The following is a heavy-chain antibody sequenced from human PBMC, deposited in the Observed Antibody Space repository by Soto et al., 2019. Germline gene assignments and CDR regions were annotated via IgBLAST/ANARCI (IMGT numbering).Heavy chain of an antibody. CDR3: ARDYCSGGSCYPRGPNAFDI. V-gene: IGHV3-11*01. CDR1: GFTFSDYY. Sequence: PGGSLRLSCAASGFTFSDYYMSWIRQAPGKGLEWVSYISSSGSTIYYADSVKGRFTISRDNAKNSLYLQMNSLRAEDTAVYYCARDYCSGGSCYPRGPNAFDIWGQGTMVTVSS. CDR2: ISSSGSTI. D-gene: IGHD2-15*01. J-gene: IGHJ3*02.